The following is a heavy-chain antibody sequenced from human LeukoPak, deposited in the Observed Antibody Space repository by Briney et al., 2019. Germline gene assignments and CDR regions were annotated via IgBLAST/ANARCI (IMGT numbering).Heavy chain of an antibody. CDR2: IYHSGST. CDR3: ARDHKHYYGSGSPIWFDP. CDR1: GGSISSDNW. D-gene: IGHD3-10*01. Sequence: SETLSLTCAVSGGSISSDNWWSWVRQPPGKGLEWIGEIYHSGSTNYNPSLKSRVTISVDKSKNQFSLKLSSVTAADTAVYYCARDHKHYYGSGSPIWFDPWGQGTLVTVSS. J-gene: IGHJ5*02. V-gene: IGHV4-4*02.